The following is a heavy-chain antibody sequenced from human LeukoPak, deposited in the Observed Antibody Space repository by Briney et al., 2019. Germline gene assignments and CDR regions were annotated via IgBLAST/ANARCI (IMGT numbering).Heavy chain of an antibody. CDR2: IYYSGST. Sequence: SETLSLTCTVSGGSTSSYYWSWIRQPPGKGLEWIGYIYYSGSTNYNPSLKSRVTISVDTSKNQFSLKLSSVTAADTAVYYCARELDCSSTSCYGFDAFDIWGQGTMVTVSS. CDR1: GGSTSSYY. D-gene: IGHD2-2*01. J-gene: IGHJ3*02. CDR3: ARELDCSSTSCYGFDAFDI. V-gene: IGHV4-59*01.